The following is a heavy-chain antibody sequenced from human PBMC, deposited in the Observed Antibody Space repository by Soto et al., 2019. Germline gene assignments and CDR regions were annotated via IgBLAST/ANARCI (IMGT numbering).Heavy chain of an antibody. V-gene: IGHV4-61*01. CDR1: GGSVSSGSYY. CDR3: ARVDYYDSSGYYSQSLFDY. D-gene: IGHD3-22*01. J-gene: IGHJ4*02. Sequence: PSETLSLTCTVSGGSVSSGSYYWSWLRQPPGEGLEWIGYIYYSGSTNYNPSLKSRVTISVDTSKNQFSLKLSSVTAADTAVYYCARVDYYDSSGYYSQSLFDYWGQVTLVTVSS. CDR2: IYYSGST.